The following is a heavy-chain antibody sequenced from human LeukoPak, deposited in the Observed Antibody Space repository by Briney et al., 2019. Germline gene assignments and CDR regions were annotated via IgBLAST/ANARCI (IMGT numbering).Heavy chain of an antibody. CDR2: ISNHGTT. CDR3: ARDNTISGHYEVGY. CDR1: GFSVSTNY. V-gene: IGHV3-53*01. J-gene: IGHJ4*02. D-gene: IGHD3-3*01. Sequence: GGSLRLSCAASGFSVSTNYMIWVRQAPGMGLECVSVISNHGTTYYADSVKGRFSIPRDNSKNTVFLQMNSLRAGDTAVYYCARDNTISGHYEVGYWGQGTLVTVSS.